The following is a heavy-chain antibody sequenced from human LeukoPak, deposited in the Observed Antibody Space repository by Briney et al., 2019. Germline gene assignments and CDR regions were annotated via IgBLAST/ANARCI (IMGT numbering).Heavy chain of an antibody. J-gene: IGHJ6*03. CDR3: ARTATAPNIYYYYYYMDV. V-gene: IGHV1-18*01. D-gene: IGHD2-21*02. CDR2: ISAYNGNT. CDR1: GYTFTSYG. Sequence: ASVKVSCKASGYTFTSYGISWVRQAPGQGLEWMGWISAYNGNTNYAQRLQGRVTMTTDTSTSTAYMELRSLRADDTAVYYCARTATAPNIYYYYYYMDVWGKGTTVTVSS.